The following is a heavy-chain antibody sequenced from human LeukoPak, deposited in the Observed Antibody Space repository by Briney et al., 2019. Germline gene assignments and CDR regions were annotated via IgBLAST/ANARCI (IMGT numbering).Heavy chain of an antibody. CDR1: NGSFSDYY. D-gene: IGHD3-10*01. CDR2: VNHSGST. CDR3: ARAYYGSGSFLEYYYYMDV. Sequence: SETLSLTCAVYNGSFSDYYWTWIRQPPGKGLEWIGEVNHSGSTNFNPSLKSRVTISVETSKNQFSLTLTSVTAADTAVYYCARAYYGSGSFLEYYYYMDVWGKGTTVTVSS. J-gene: IGHJ6*03. V-gene: IGHV4-34*01.